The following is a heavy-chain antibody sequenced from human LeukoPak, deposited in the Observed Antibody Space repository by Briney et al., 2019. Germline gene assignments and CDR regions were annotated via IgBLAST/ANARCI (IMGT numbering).Heavy chain of an antibody. J-gene: IGHJ4*02. CDR2: ISSTDAGT. CDR1: GFSFSSYA. V-gene: IGHV3-23*01. CDR3: AKAPVTSCRGAYCYPFDY. D-gene: IGHD2-21*01. Sequence: GGSLRLSCAASGFSFSSYAMSWVRQAPGKGLEWVSAISSTDAGTYHADSVRGRFTISRDSSKNTLYLQMNSLRAEDAAVYYCAKAPVTSCRGAYCYPFDYWGQGTLVTVSS.